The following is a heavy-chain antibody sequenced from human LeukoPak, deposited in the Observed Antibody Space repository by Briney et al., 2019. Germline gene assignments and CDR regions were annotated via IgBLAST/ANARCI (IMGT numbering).Heavy chain of an antibody. J-gene: IGHJ4*02. CDR2: ISSDGSTT. Sequence: GGSLRLSCAASGFTFSNYWMHWVRQAPGKGLVWVSRISSDGSTTNYADSVKGQFTIARDNAKNTLYLQMNSLRAEDTAVYYCARELPFDYWGQGTLVTVSS. D-gene: IGHD1-26*01. V-gene: IGHV3-74*01. CDR1: GFTFSNYW. CDR3: ARELPFDY.